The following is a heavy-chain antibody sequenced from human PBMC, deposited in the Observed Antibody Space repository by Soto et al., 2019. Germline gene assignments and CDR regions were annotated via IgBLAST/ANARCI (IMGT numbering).Heavy chain of an antibody. V-gene: IGHV3-74*01. J-gene: IGHJ5*02. CDR1: GFTLRSHR. CDR2: IDTDGGGT. CDR3: ATVFDL. Sequence: EVQLVGSGGGLVQPGGSLRVSCAASGFTLRSHRIHWVRQVPGKGLEWVSRIDTDGGGTSYADSVKGRFTISTDNAKNTVNLQMNGLRGEDTAVYYCATVFDLWGQGTLVTVSS.